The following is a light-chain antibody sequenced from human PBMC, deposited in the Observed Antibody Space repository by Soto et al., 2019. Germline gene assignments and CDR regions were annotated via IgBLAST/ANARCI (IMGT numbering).Light chain of an antibody. J-gene: IGLJ2*01. CDR1: SSDIGQADR. V-gene: IGLV2-18*02. CDR2: EVN. Sequence: QSVLTQPPSVSGSPGQSVTISCTGTSSDIGQADRVSWYQQSPGTAPKLMIYEVNNRPSGVPDRFSGSKSGNTASLTISGLQPEDEAEYYCTSTSAKYFVILFGGGTKVTVL. CDR3: TSTSAKYFVIL.